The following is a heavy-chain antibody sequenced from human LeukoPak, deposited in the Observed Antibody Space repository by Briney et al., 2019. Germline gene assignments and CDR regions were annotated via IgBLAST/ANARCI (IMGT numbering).Heavy chain of an antibody. CDR3: ARSPHILRFLEWLSSYFDY. CDR1: GFTFSSYW. D-gene: IGHD3-3*01. Sequence: GGSLRLSCAASGFTFSSYWMSWVRQAPGKGLEWVANIEQDGSEKYYVDSVKGRFTISRDNAKNSLYLQMNSLRAEDTAVYYCARSPHILRFLEWLSSYFDYWGQGTLVTVSS. CDR2: IEQDGSEK. J-gene: IGHJ4*02. V-gene: IGHV3-7*01.